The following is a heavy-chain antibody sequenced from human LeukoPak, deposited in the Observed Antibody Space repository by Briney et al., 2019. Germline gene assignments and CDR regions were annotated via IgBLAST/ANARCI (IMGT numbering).Heavy chain of an antibody. J-gene: IGHJ6*03. CDR3: ARGRGSGSYYTIPYYYYYYMDV. CDR2: INHSGST. V-gene: IGHV4-34*01. D-gene: IGHD3-10*01. CDR1: GFTFSSYG. Sequence: LRLSCAASGFTFSSYGMHWVRQAPGKGLEWIGEINHSGSTNYNPSLKSRVTISVDTSKNQFSLKLSSVTAADTAVYYCARGRGSGSYYTIPYYYYYYMDVWGKGTTVTVSS.